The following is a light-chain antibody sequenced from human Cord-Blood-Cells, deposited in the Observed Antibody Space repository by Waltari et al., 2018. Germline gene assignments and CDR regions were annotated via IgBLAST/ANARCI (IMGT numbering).Light chain of an antibody. CDR2: AAS. CDR3: QHSYSTPLT. CDR1: QSISSY. V-gene: IGKV1-39*01. J-gene: IGKJ4*01. Sequence: DIQMTQSPSSLSASVGDRVTITCRARQSISSYLNWYQQKPGKAPKLLIYAASSLQSGVPSRFSVSGSGTDFTLTISSLQPEDFATYYGQHSYSTPLTFGGGTKVEIK.